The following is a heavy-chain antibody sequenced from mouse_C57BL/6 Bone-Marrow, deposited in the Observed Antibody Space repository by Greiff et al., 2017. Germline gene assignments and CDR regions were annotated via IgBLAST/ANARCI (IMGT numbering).Heavy chain of an antibody. CDR3: AREEIYYDYGFAY. J-gene: IGHJ3*01. CDR1: GYTFTSYW. D-gene: IGHD2-4*01. CDR2: LDPSDSYT. Sequence: QVQLKQPGAELVMPGASVKLSCKASGYTFTSYWMHWVKQRPGQGLEWIGELDPSDSYTNYNQKFKGKSTLTVDESSSTAYMQLSSLTSEDSAVYYCAREEIYYDYGFAYWGQGTLVTVSA. V-gene: IGHV1-69*01.